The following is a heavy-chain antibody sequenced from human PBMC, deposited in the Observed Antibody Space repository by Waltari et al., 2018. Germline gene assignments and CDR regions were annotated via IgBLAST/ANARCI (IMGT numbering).Heavy chain of an antibody. V-gene: IGHV3-48*02. CDR2: IGVDGSPI. CDR3: ARGYWENSFDL. Sequence: LESGGGLTEPGASLRLSCEASGFKIRGFSMDWVRQAPWKGPEWVAFIGVDGSPIYYADSVRGRFTIARDNAKNVVHLQMNTLRHEDTAVYYCARGYWENSFDLWGPGTTVTVSS. J-gene: IGHJ3*01. CDR1: GFKIRGFS. D-gene: IGHD2-21*01.